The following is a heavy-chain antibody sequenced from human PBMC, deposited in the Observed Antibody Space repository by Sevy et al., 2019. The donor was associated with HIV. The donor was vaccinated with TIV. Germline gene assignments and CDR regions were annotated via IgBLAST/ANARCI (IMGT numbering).Heavy chain of an antibody. CDR1: GFTIRTYN. J-gene: IGHJ6*02. D-gene: IGHD2-15*01. CDR2: ISSSSTYI. Sequence: GGSLRLSCAASGFTIRTYNMNWVRQAPGKGLEWVSSISSSSTYIYYADSVKGRFTISRDNAKNSLYLQLSSLRAEDTAVYYCARDLVIPATTDYFYYGMDVWGQGTTVTVSS. CDR3: ARDLVIPATTDYFYYGMDV. V-gene: IGHV3-21*01.